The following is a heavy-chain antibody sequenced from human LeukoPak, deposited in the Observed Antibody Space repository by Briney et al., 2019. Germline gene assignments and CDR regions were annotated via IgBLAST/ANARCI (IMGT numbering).Heavy chain of an antibody. V-gene: IGHV4-4*07. CDR2: IYTSGST. CDR1: GGSISSYC. D-gene: IGHD5-12*01. CDR3: ARDNGFYSGYEGEDY. J-gene: IGHJ4*02. Sequence: SETLSLTCTVSGGSISSYCWSWIRQPAGKGLEWIGRIYTSGSTNYNPSLKSRVTISVDTSKNQFSLKLSSVTAADTAVYYCARDNGFYSGYEGEDYWGQGTLVTVSS.